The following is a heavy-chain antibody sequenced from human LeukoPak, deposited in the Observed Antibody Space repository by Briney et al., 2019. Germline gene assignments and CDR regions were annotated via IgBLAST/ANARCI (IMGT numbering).Heavy chain of an antibody. CDR1: GFTFSSYE. Sequence: GGSLRLSCAASGFTFSSYEMNWVRQAPGKGLEWVSYISSSCSTVYYADSVKGRFTISRDNATNSLYLQMNSLRAEDTAVYYCARGAAFFDCWGQGTLVTVSS. D-gene: IGHD6-13*01. J-gene: IGHJ4*02. V-gene: IGHV3-48*03. CDR3: ARGAAFFDC. CDR2: ISSSCSTV.